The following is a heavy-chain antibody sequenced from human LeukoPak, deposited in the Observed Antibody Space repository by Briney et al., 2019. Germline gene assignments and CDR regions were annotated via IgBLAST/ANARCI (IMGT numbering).Heavy chain of an antibody. J-gene: IGHJ4*02. CDR2: INAGNGNT. CDR1: GYTFTSYA. D-gene: IGHD1-26*01. V-gene: IGHV1-3*01. Sequence: ASVKVSCKAFGYTFTSYAMHWVRQAPGQRLEWMGWINAGNGNTKYSQKFQGRVTITRDTSASTAYMELSSLRSEDTAVYYCAREFGELVYYFDYWGQGTLVTVSS. CDR3: AREFGELVYYFDY.